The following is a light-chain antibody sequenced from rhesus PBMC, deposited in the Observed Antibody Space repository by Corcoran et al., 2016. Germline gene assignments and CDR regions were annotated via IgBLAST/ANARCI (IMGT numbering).Light chain of an antibody. CDR3: SSYAGSNTFI. CDR1: SSDIGGYNY. CDR2: EVS. J-gene: IGLJ1*01. V-gene: IGLV2-32*02. Sequence: QAALTQPRSVSGSPGQSVTISCTGPSSDIGGYNYVSWNQQHPGTAPKLMIYEVSKRPSGVSDRFSGSKSGNTASLTIAGHQAGDEADCDCSSYAGSNTFIVGAGTRLTVL.